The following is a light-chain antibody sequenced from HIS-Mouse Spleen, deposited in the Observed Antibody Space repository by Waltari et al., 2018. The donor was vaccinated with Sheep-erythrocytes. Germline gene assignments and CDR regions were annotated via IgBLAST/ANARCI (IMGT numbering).Light chain of an antibody. CDR2: DVS. CDR1: SSDVGGYNY. Sequence: QSALTQPRSVSGSPGQSVTISCTGTSSDVGGYNYVSWYQQHPGKAPKLMIYDVSKRPSGVPDRFSGSKSGNTASLTVSGLQAEEEADYYCSSYAGSNRGVFGGGTKLTVL. CDR3: SSYAGSNRGV. V-gene: IGLV2-11*01. J-gene: IGLJ2*01.